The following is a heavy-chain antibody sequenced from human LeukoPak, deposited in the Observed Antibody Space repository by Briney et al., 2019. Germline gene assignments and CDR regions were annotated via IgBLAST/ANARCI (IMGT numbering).Heavy chain of an antibody. CDR3: ARGSYYGDHDY. CDR2: IYTSGST. V-gene: IGHV4-4*07. J-gene: IGHJ4*02. Sequence: SETLSLTCTVSGGSISSYYWSWIRQPAGKGLECIGRIYTSGSTNYSPSLKSRVNMSVDTSKNQFSLNLSSVTAADTAVYYCARGSYYGDHDYWGQGTLVTVSS. CDR1: GGSISSYY. D-gene: IGHD4-17*01.